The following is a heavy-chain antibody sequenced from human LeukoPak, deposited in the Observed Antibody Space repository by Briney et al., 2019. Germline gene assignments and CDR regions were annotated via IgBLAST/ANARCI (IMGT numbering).Heavy chain of an antibody. CDR3: ARGGGTSGFDFEF. CDR2: VHHTGNT. CDR1: GYSITDGYY. V-gene: IGHV4-38-2*01. Sequence: SETLSLTCDVSGYSITDGYYWGWVRQPPGKGLDLIGSVHHTGNTFPNPSLKDRLTVSVDTSKNQFSLELKSLSADDTAVYYCARGGGTSGFDFEFWGQGIVVTVSS. J-gene: IGHJ4*02. D-gene: IGHD3-16*01.